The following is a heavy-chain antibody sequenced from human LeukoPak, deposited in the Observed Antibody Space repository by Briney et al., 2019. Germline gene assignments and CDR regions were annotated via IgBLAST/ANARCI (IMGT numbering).Heavy chain of an antibody. Sequence: SETLSLTCTVSGGSVNSCSYYWSWSPQPPGEGLGWISYIFYSRRLNYNTSLKSRVTIPVDTSKPQFSLKLSSVTAADTAVYYCASWGCNGGKCFFDYWGQGTLVTVSS. CDR2: IFYSRRL. D-gene: IGHD2-15*01. CDR1: GGSVNSCSYY. V-gene: IGHV4-61*01. J-gene: IGHJ4*02. CDR3: ASWGCNGGKCFFDY.